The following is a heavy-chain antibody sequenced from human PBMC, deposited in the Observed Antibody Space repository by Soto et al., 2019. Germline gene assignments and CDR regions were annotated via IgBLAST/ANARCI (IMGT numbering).Heavy chain of an antibody. J-gene: IGHJ5*02. D-gene: IGHD2-15*01. CDR3: AKDDRDIVVVVLGDNWFDP. Sequence: GGSLRLSCAASGFTFSSYAMSWVRPAPGKGLEWVSAISGSGGSTYYADSVKGRFTISRDNSKNTLYLQMNSLRAEDTAVYYCAKDDRDIVVVVLGDNWFDPWGQGALVTVS. CDR2: ISGSGGST. V-gene: IGHV3-23*01. CDR1: GFTFSSYA.